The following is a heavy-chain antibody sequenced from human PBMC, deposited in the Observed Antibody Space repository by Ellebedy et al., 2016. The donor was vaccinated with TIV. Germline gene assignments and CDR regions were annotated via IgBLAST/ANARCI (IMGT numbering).Heavy chain of an antibody. D-gene: IGHD3-10*01. CDR2: IDAGNGNT. J-gene: IGHJ4*02. CDR1: GYTFTSNA. Sequence: ASVKVSCKASGYTFTSNAIHWVRQAPGQGLEWMGSIDAGNGNTNYSQKFQGGVTITSDTFASTVYMEVSSLTSEDTAVYYCARGLGSGTYYSFDYWGQGTLVTVSS. CDR3: ARGLGSGTYYSFDY. V-gene: IGHV1-3*01.